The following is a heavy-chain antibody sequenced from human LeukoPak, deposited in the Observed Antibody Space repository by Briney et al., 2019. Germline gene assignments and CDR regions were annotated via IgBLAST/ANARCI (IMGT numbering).Heavy chain of an antibody. Sequence: SETLSLTCTVSGGSISSYYWSWIRQPAGKGLEWIGRIYTSGSTNYNPSLKSRVTISVDTSKNQFSLKLSSVTAADTAVYYCARDTIRFLEWLPYDAFDIWGQGTMVTVSS. J-gene: IGHJ3*02. CDR2: IYTSGST. V-gene: IGHV4-4*07. D-gene: IGHD3-3*01. CDR1: GGSISSYY. CDR3: ARDTIRFLEWLPYDAFDI.